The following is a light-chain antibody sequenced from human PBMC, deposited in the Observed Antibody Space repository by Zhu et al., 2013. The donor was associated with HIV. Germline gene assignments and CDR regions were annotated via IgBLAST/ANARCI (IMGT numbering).Light chain of an antibody. V-gene: IGLV3-21*02. J-gene: IGLJ2*01. CDR3: QVWDGSTDHPVI. Sequence: SYVLTQPPSVSVAPGETAKIPCTGNNIGGQTVHWYHQRPGQAPVLVVYDDSDRPSGIPERFSGSNSGDTATLTISRVEAGDEADYFCQVWDGSTDHPVIFGGGTKLTVL. CDR1: NIGGQT. CDR2: DDS.